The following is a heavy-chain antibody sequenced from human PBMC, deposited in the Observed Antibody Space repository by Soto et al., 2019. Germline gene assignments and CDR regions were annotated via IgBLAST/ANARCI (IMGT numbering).Heavy chain of an antibody. CDR1: GGSISSGDYH. Sequence: SETLSLTCTVSGGSISSGDYHWSWIHQPPGKGLEWIGYIYYSGSTYYNPSLKSRVTISVDTSKNQFSLKLSSVTAADTAVYYCARGYSYGYYYYYYGMDVWGQGTPVTVYS. V-gene: IGHV4-30-4*01. CDR2: IYYSGST. J-gene: IGHJ6*02. CDR3: ARGYSYGYYYYYYGMDV. D-gene: IGHD5-18*01.